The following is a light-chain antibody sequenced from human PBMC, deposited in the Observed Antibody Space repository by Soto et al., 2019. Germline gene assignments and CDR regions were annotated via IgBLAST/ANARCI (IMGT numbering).Light chain of an antibody. Sequence: QSALTQPASVSGSPGQSITISCTGTSSDVGGYNYVSWYQQHPGKAPKLMIYDVSNRPSGVSNRFSGSKSGNTASLTISGLQAEAEADYYGSSYTSSSPPVFGGGTKVTV. J-gene: IGLJ2*01. CDR1: SSDVGGYNY. V-gene: IGLV2-14*01. CDR3: SSYTSSSPPV. CDR2: DVS.